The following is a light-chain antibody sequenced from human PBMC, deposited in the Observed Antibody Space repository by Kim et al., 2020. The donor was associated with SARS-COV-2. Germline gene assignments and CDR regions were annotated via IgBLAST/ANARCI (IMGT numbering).Light chain of an antibody. CDR1: QYVSTS. CDR2: DSA. V-gene: IGKV1-39*01. CDR3: QQSHDFPYT. J-gene: IGKJ2*01. Sequence: DIQMTQSPSSLSASVGDTVTITCRASQYVSTSLNWYRQKPGRAPQLLIYDSAALQSGVPSRLSGRRSGTDFTLTISGLQPEDFATYFCQQSHDFPYTFGPGTKLEI.